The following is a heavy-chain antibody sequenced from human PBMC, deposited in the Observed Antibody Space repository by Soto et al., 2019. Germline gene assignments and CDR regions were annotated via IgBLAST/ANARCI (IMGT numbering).Heavy chain of an antibody. D-gene: IGHD2-15*01. J-gene: IGHJ3*02. CDR3: ARLLLGYCSGGSCPDLNHKDDAFDI. Sequence: SETLSLTCTFSGGSISSSSYYWGWIRQPPGKGLEWIGSIYYSGSTYYNPSLKSRVTISVDTSKNQFSLKLSSVTAADTAVYYCARLLLGYCSGGSCPDLNHKDDAFDIWGQGTMVTVS. CDR1: GGSISSSSYY. CDR2: IYYSGST. V-gene: IGHV4-39*01.